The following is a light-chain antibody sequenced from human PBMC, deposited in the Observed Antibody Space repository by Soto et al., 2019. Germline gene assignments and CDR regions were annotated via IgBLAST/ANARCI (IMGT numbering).Light chain of an antibody. CDR1: SSDVGAFNY. CDR2: DVS. J-gene: IGLJ2*01. CDR3: SSYTSGSTVI. V-gene: IGLV2-14*03. Sequence: QSVLTQPASVSGSPGQSITISCTGTSSDVGAFNYVSWYQHRPGKAPKLLIFDVSNRPSGDSNRFSGSKSGNTASLTISGLRPEDEAGYYCSSYTSGSTVIFGGGTQLTVL.